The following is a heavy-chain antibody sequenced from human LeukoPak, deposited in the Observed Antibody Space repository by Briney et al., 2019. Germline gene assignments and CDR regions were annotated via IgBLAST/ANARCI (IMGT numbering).Heavy chain of an antibody. CDR1: GFTVSNNY. J-gene: IGHJ3*02. CDR2: IYSGDST. V-gene: IGHV3-66*01. Sequence: PGGSLRLSCAASGFTVSNNYMSWVRQAPGKGLEWVSVIYSGDSTHYADSVKGRFSISRDNSKNTLYLQMNSLRAEDTAVYYCERDLWGNYNDAFDIWGQGTMVSVSS. CDR3: ERDLWGNYNDAFDI. D-gene: IGHD1-7*01.